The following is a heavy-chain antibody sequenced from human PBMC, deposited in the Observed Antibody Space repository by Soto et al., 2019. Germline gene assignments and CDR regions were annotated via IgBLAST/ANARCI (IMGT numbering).Heavy chain of an antibody. CDR1: GFTLSDYY. D-gene: IGHD6-13*01. CDR2: IISSGRTI. V-gene: IGHV3-11*01. J-gene: IGHJ4*02. CDR3: ERNSEHFDY. Sequence: QVQLVESGGGLVKPGGSLRLSCAASGFTLSDYYMSWIRQAPGKGLEWISYIISSGRTIYYADSAKGRFTISRDNAKNSLYLQLNSLRAEDTDVYYCERNSEHFDYWGQGVLVTVSS.